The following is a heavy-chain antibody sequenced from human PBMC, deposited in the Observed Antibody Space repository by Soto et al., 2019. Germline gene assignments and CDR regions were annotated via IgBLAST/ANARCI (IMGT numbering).Heavy chain of an antibody. V-gene: IGHV3-33*01. CDR3: ARDPTVTSYFDY. Sequence: QVQLVESGGGVVQPGRSLRLSCAASGFTFSSYGMHWVRQAPGKGLEWVAVIWYDGSNKYYADSVKGRFTISRDNSKNTLXXXXXXXXXXXXXXXYCARDPTVTSYFDYWGQGTLVTVSS. J-gene: IGHJ4*02. D-gene: IGHD4-17*01. CDR2: IWYDGSNK. CDR1: GFTFSSYG.